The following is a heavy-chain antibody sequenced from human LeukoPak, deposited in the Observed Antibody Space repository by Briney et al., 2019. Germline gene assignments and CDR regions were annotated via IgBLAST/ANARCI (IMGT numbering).Heavy chain of an antibody. CDR1: GFTFSSYA. J-gene: IGHJ4*02. V-gene: IGHV3-23*01. CDR2: ISGSGGST. D-gene: IGHD6-6*01. CDR3: ARHKAARLDYFDY. Sequence: GGSLRLSCAASGFTFSSYAMSWVRQAPGKGLEWVSAISGSGGSTYYADSVKGRFTISRDNSKNTLYLQMNSLRAEDTAVYYCARHKAARLDYFDYWGQGTLVTVSS.